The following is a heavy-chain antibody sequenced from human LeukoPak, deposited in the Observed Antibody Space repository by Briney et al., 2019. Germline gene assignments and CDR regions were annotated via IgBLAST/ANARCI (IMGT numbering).Heavy chain of an antibody. D-gene: IGHD3-10*01. CDR3: ARAFGVLGGLNWFDP. V-gene: IGHV1-18*01. Sequence: ASVKVSCKASGYTFTSYGISWVRQAPGQGFEWMGWISAYNGNTNYAQKLQGRVTMTTETSTSTAYMELRSLRSDDTAVYYCARAFGVLGGLNWFDPWGQGTLVTVSS. CDR2: ISAYNGNT. CDR1: GYTFTSYG. J-gene: IGHJ5*02.